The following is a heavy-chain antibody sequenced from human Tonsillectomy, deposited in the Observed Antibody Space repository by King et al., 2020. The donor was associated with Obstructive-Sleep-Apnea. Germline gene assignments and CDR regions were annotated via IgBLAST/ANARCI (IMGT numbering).Heavy chain of an antibody. J-gene: IGHJ4*02. Sequence: LQLQESGPGLVKPSETLSLTCTVSGGSISSSGYYWGWIRQPPGKGLEWIGSIYYSGSTYYNPSLKSRVTISVDTSRNQFSLKLTSLTAADTAVYYCARVPLHYSSSFNWGQGTLVTVSS. D-gene: IGHD6-13*01. CDR2: IYYSGST. V-gene: IGHV4-39*07. CDR3: ARVPLHYSSSFN. CDR1: GGSISSSGYY.